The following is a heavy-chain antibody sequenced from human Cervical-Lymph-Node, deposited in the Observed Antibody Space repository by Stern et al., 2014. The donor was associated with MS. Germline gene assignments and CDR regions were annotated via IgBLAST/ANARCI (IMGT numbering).Heavy chain of an antibody. CDR1: GFTFTHAW. CDR3: CVLGILSY. CDR2: IKSNANGGTT. Sequence: EVQLVESGGGFVKPGGSLRLSCTVSGFTFTHAWMTWVRQAPGKGLEWVGRIKSNANGGTTDYAAPVKGRFTISRDDSKDTVYLEMNSLKIEDTAVYYCCVLGILSYWGQGALLTVSS. D-gene: IGHD7-27*01. V-gene: IGHV3-15*01. J-gene: IGHJ4*02.